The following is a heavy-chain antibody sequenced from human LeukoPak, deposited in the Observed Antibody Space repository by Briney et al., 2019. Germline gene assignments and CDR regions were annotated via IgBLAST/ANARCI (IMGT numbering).Heavy chain of an antibody. V-gene: IGHV3-23*01. CDR2: ISGSGGST. Sequence: GGSLRLSCAASGFTFSSYSMNWVRQAPGKGLEWVSAISGSGGSTYYADSVKGRFTISRDNSKNTLYLQMNSLRAEDTAVYYCAKNTMVRGVIPNAFDIWGQGTMVTVSS. J-gene: IGHJ3*02. CDR3: AKNTMVRGVIPNAFDI. D-gene: IGHD3-10*01. CDR1: GFTFSSYS.